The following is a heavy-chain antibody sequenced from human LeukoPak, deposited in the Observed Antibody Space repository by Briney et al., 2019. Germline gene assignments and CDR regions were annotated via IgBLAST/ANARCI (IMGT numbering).Heavy chain of an antibody. V-gene: IGHV3-48*03. CDR3: ARDDYGGTFDAFDI. CDR2: IGSGGGSI. Sequence: GGSLRLSCAASGFTFSNYEMNWVRQAPGKGLEGVSYIGSGGGSIYYADSVRGRFTSSRDNAKKSLFLQMISLRVEDTAVYYCARDDYGGTFDAFDIWGQGAMVTVSS. CDR1: GFTFSNYE. D-gene: IGHD4-17*01. J-gene: IGHJ3*02.